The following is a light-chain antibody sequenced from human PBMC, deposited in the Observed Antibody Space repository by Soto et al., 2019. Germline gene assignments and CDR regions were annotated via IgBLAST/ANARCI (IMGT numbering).Light chain of an antibody. V-gene: IGKV1-33*01. CDR3: QQYDNLPP. CDR1: QDISNY. Sequence: DIQMTQSPSSLSASVGDRVTITCQASQDISNYLNWYQQKPGKAPKLLIYDASNLETGVPSRFSGSGSGTDFTFTISSLQPEDIATYYCQQYDNLPPFGGGTTVDIK. CDR2: DAS. J-gene: IGKJ4*01.